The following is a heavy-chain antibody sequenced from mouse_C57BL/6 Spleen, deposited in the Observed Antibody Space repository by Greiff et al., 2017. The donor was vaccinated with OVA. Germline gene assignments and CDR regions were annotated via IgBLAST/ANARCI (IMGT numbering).Heavy chain of an antibody. V-gene: IGHV1-39*01. CDR2: INPNYGTT. CDR3: ARYGYGSSSYWYFDV. Sequence: VQLQQPGAELVKPGASVKISCKASGYSFTDYNMNWVKQSNGKSLEWIGVINPNYGTTSYNQKFKGKATLTVDQSSSTAYMQLNSLTSEDSAVYYCARYGYGSSSYWYFDVWGTGTTVTVSS. CDR1: GYSFTDYN. J-gene: IGHJ1*03. D-gene: IGHD1-1*01.